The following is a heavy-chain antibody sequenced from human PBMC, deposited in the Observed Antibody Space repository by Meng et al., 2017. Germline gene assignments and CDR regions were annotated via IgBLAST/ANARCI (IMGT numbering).Heavy chain of an antibody. J-gene: IGHJ5*02. CDR3: ARDKRPSSSWYGNWFDP. D-gene: IGHD6-13*01. V-gene: IGHV1-69*06. CDR2: IIPIFGTA. Sequence: QVQRGQSGAEVKKPASSVKVSCKAPGGTFSSYAISWVRQAPGQGLEWMGGIIPIFGTANHAQKFQGRVTIPADKSTSTAYMELSSLRSEDTAVYYCARDKRPSSSWYGNWFDPWGQGTLVTVSS. CDR1: GGTFSSYA.